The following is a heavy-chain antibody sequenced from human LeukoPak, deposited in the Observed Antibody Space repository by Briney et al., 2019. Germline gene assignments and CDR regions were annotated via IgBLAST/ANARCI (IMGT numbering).Heavy chain of an antibody. D-gene: IGHD2-2*02. V-gene: IGHV3-30-3*01. J-gene: IGHJ4*02. CDR2: ISYDGSNK. Sequence: GGALRLSCAASGFTFSSYAMHWVRQAPGKGLEWVAVISYDGSNKYYADSVKGRFTISRDNSKNTLYLQMNSLRAEDTAVYYCASGYCSSTSCYNIAYWGQGTLVTVSS. CDR1: GFTFSSYA. CDR3: ASGYCSSTSCYNIAY.